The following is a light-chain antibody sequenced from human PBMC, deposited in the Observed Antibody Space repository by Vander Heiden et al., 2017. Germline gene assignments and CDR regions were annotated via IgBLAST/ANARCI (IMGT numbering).Light chain of an antibody. J-gene: IGKJ3*01. CDR1: QSVSSSY. Sequence: SQSVSSSYLAWYQQNPGQAPRLLIDGASSSATGIPDRFSGSGSGIDFTLTISRLEPEDFAVYSCQQDCSSAFTFGHGTKVDI. CDR3: QQDCSSAFT. V-gene: IGKV3-20*01. CDR2: GAS.